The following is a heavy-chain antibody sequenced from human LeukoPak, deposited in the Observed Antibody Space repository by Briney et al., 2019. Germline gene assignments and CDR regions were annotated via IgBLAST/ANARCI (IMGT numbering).Heavy chain of an antibody. Sequence: ASVKVSCTASGYTFTGYYMHWVRQAPGQGLEWMGWINPNSGGTNYAQKFQGRVTMTRDTSISTAYMELSRLRSEDTAVYYCARGAITMIVVVMNNWFDPWGQGTLVTVSS. CDR3: ARGAITMIVVVMNNWFDP. CDR2: INPNSGGT. J-gene: IGHJ5*02. V-gene: IGHV1-2*02. CDR1: GYTFTGYY. D-gene: IGHD3-22*01.